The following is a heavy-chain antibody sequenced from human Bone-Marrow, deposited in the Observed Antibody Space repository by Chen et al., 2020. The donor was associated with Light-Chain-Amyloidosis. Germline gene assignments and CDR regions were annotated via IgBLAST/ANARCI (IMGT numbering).Heavy chain of an antibody. CDR3: ARANGYFYDSGDYYPGNYFDY. J-gene: IGHJ4*02. Sequence: QVQLQESGPGLVKPSETLSLTCTVSGGSFSRYYWNWIRQPAGKGLEWIGRIYVGGITNYNPSLKSRVTLSIDTSKNLFSLKLNSVSAADTAVYYCARANGYFYDSGDYYPGNYFDYWGQGTLVTVSS. D-gene: IGHD3-22*01. CDR2: IYVGGIT. V-gene: IGHV4-4*07. CDR1: GGSFSRYY.